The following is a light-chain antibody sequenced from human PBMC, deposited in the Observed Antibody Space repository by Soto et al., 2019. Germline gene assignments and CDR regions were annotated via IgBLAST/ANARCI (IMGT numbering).Light chain of an antibody. V-gene: IGKV1-5*01. Sequence: QITQSPTTLSGSVGAGVTITCRASQRISTWLALYQQKPGKAPKLLISDASSLETGVPSRFSGSGSGTEFTLTINRLQPDDFATYYRQQYKSYWTFGNGTKVDIK. CDR2: DAS. CDR3: QQYKSYWT. J-gene: IGKJ1*01. CDR1: QRISTW.